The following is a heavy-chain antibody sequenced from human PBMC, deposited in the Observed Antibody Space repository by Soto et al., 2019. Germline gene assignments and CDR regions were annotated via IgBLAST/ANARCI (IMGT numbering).Heavy chain of an antibody. D-gene: IGHD3-9*01. Sequence: ASVKVSCKASGYTFTSYGISWVRQAPGQGLEWMGWISAYNGNTNYAQRLQGRVTLTEDTTTRTAYMVLRRLGSDDTAVYYGAGLVMHYDILTSFDPWGQGTLVTVSS. CDR1: GYTFTSYG. CDR3: AGLVMHYDILTSFDP. V-gene: IGHV1-18*01. CDR2: ISAYNGNT. J-gene: IGHJ5*02.